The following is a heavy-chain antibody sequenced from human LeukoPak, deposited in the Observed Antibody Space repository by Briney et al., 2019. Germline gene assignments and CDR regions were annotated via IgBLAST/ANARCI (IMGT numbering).Heavy chain of an antibody. Sequence: PSETLSLTCTVSGGSISSYYWSWIRQPPGKGLEWIGYIYYSGSTNYNPSLKSRVTISVDTSKNQFSLKLSSVTAADTAVYYCARDRGSVPNYYDNSGYRAFDIWGQGTMVTVSS. J-gene: IGHJ3*02. D-gene: IGHD3-22*01. CDR2: IYYSGST. V-gene: IGHV4-59*01. CDR1: GGSISSYY. CDR3: ARDRGSVPNYYDNSGYRAFDI.